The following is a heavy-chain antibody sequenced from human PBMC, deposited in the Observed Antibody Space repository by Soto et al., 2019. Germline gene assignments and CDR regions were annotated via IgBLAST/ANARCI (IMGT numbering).Heavy chain of an antibody. J-gene: IGHJ4*02. CDR1: GYTFTSYA. CDR2: IDAGNGKT. CDR3: ARGGWNLYYDY. V-gene: IGHV1-3*01. D-gene: IGHD1-1*01. Sequence: GASVKVSCKASGYTFTSYAMHWVRQAPGQRLEWMGWIDAGNGKTKYSQKFQGRVTITRDTSASTAYMELSSLRSEDTAVYYCARGGWNLYYDYWGQGTLVTVSS.